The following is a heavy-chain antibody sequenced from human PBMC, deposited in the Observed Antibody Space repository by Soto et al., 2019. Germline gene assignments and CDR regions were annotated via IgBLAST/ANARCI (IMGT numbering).Heavy chain of an antibody. CDR2: ISWNSGSI. CDR3: AKENMVRGKDYYYYMDV. V-gene: IGHV3-9*01. Sequence: GGSLRLSCAASGFTFDDYAMHWVRQAPGKGLEWVSGISWNSGSIGYADSVKGRFTISRDNAKNSLYLQMNSLRAEDTALYYCAKENMVRGKDYYYYMDVWGKGTTVTVSS. J-gene: IGHJ6*03. CDR1: GFTFDDYA. D-gene: IGHD3-10*01.